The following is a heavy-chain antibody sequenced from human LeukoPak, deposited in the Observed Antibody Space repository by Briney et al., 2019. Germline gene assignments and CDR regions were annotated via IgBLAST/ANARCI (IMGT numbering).Heavy chain of an antibody. Sequence: ASVKVSCKASGYTFTSYYMHWVRQAPGQGLEWMGIINPSGGSTSYAQKFQGRVTMTRDTSTSTVYMELSSLRSEDTAVYYCARDSTTVTTHYYYYGMDVWGQGTTVTVSS. J-gene: IGHJ6*02. CDR2: INPSGGST. CDR3: ARDSTTVTTHYYYYGMDV. D-gene: IGHD4-17*01. CDR1: GYTFTSYY. V-gene: IGHV1-46*01.